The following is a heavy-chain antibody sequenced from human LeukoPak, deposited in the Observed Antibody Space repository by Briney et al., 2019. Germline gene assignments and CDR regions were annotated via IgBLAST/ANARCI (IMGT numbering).Heavy chain of an antibody. J-gene: IGHJ4*02. CDR1: GGTFSSYA. CDR3: ARDRGPYYYDSSGYPSGY. V-gene: IGHV1-69*13. CDR2: IIPIFGTA. Sequence: GASVKVSCKASGGTFSSYAISWVRQAPGQGLEWMGGIIPIFGTANYSQKFQGRVTITADESTSTAYMELSSLGSEDTAVYYCARDRGPYYYDSSGYPSGYWGQGTLVTVSS. D-gene: IGHD3-22*01.